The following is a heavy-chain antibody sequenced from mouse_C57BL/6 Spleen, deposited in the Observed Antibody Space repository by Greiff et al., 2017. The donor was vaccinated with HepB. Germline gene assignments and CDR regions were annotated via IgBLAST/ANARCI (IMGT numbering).Heavy chain of an antibody. D-gene: IGHD1-1*01. CDR3: ARSDYYGSSPSYWYFDV. CDR2: IDPSDSYT. CDR1: GYTFTSYW. V-gene: IGHV1-50*01. Sequence: VQPQQPGAELVKPGASVKLSFKASGYTFTSYWMQWVKQRPGQGLEWIGEIDPSDSYTNYNQKFKGKATLTVDTSSSTAYMQLSSLTSEDSAVYYCARSDYYGSSPSYWYFDVWGTGTTVTVSS. J-gene: IGHJ1*03.